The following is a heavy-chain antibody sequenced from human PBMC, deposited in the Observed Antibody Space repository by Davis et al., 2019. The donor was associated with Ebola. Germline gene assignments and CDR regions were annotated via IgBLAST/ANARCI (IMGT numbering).Heavy chain of an antibody. J-gene: IGHJ5*02. V-gene: IGHV4-39*01. CDR2: IYYSGST. Sequence: MPSETLSLTCTVSGGSISSSSYYWGWIRQPPGKGLEWIGSIYYSGSTYYNSSLKSRVTISVDTSKNQFSLKLSSVTAADTAVYYCASRQAAPDRGPWFDPWGQGTLVTVSS. D-gene: IGHD6-13*01. CDR1: GGSISSSSYY. CDR3: ASRQAAPDRGPWFDP.